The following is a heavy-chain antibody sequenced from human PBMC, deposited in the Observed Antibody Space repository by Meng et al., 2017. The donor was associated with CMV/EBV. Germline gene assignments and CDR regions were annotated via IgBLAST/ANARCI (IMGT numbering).Heavy chain of an antibody. V-gene: IGHV4-39*07. Sequence: SETLSPTCTVSGGPISSSSYYWGWIRQPPGKGLEWIGSTYYSGSTYYNPSLKSRVTISVDTSKNQFSLKLSSVTAADTAVYYCARAVGGSGWYYFDYWGQGTLVTVSS. CDR2: TYYSGST. J-gene: IGHJ4*02. D-gene: IGHD6-19*01. CDR1: GGPISSSSYY. CDR3: ARAVGGSGWYYFDY.